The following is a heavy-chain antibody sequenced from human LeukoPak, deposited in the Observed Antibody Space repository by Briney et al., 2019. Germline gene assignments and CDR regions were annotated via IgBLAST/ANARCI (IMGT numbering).Heavy chain of an antibody. J-gene: IGHJ1*01. CDR3: ARSGLWFGEFPLKYFQH. CDR2: IYYSGST. V-gene: IGHV4-39*01. D-gene: IGHD3-10*01. CDR1: GGSISSSSYY. Sequence: SETLSLTCTVSGGSISSSSYYWGWIRQPPGKGLEWIGSIYYSGSTYYNPSLKSRVTISVDTSKNQFSLKLSSVTAADTAVYYCARSGLWFGEFPLKYFQHWGQGTLVTVSS.